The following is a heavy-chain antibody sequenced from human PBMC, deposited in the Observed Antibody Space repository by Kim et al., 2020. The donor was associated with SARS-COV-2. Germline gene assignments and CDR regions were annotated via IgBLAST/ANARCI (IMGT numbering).Heavy chain of an antibody. D-gene: IGHD6-19*01. CDR1: GGSISSADSY. CDR3: ARASKAGFDP. CDR2: IYYSGAT. V-gene: IGHV4-31*03. Sequence: SETLSLTCTVSGGSISSADSYWSWIRQHPGGGLEWIGYIYYSGATYQNPSLKSRVAISVDTSKNQFSLKLRSVTAADTAVYYCARASKAGFDPWGQGTLVTVSA. J-gene: IGHJ5*02.